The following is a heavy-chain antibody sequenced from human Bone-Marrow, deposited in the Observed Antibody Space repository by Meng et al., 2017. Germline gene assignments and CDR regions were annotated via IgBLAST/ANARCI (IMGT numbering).Heavy chain of an antibody. V-gene: IGHV1-18*01. J-gene: IGHJ4*02. Sequence: APVKVSCKASGYTFTSYGISWVRQAPGQGLEWMGWISAYNGNTNYAQKLQGRVTMTTDTSTSTAYMELRSLRSDDTAVYYCARDLMRYFDWLPLSTQFDYWGQGTLVTVSS. CDR3: ARDLMRYFDWLPLSTQFDY. D-gene: IGHD3-9*01. CDR1: GYTFTSYG. CDR2: ISAYNGNT.